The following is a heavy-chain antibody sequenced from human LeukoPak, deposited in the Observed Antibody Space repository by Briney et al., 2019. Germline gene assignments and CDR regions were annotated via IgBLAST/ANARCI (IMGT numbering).Heavy chain of an antibody. CDR1: GGTFSSYA. J-gene: IGHJ6*02. CDR2: MNPNSGNT. V-gene: IGHV1-8*02. CDR3: ARGGYCSGGSCYTYYYYYGMDV. D-gene: IGHD2-15*01. Sequence: ASVKVSCKASGGTFSSYAISGVRQATGQGLEWMGWMNPNSGNTGYAQKFQGRVTMTRNTSISTAYMELSSLRSEDTAVYYCARGGYCSGGSCYTYYYYYGMDVWGQGTTVTVSS.